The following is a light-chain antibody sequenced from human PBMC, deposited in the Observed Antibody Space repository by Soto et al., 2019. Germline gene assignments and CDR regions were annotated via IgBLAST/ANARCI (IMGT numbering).Light chain of an antibody. Sequence: QSVLTQPASVSGSPGQSITISCNGTSSDVGGHDYVSWYQQHPGKAPKLMIYEVNKRPSGVPDRFSGSKSGNTASLTVSGLQAEDEADYYCSSYAGSSNVFGTGTKVTVL. CDR1: SSDVGGHDY. V-gene: IGLV2-8*01. J-gene: IGLJ1*01. CDR3: SSYAGSSNV. CDR2: EVN.